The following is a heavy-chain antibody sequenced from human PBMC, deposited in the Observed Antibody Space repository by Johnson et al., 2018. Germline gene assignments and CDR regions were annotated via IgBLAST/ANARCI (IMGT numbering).Heavy chain of an antibody. J-gene: IGHJ3*02. D-gene: IGHD5-24*01. CDR1: GFTVSSNY. CDR3: AKGREMATITDAFDI. V-gene: IGHV3-66*02. CDR2: IYSGGST. Sequence: VQLVQAGGGLVQPGGSLRLSCAASGFTVSSNYMSWVRQAPGKGLEWVSVIYSGGSTYYADSVKGRFTISRDNSKNTLDLPMNRLRAEEPAVYYCAKGREMATITDAFDIWGQGTMVTVSS.